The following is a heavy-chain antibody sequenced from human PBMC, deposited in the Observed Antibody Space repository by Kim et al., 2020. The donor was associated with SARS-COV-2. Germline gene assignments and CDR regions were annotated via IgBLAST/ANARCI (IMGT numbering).Heavy chain of an antibody. D-gene: IGHD3-10*01. CDR3: ARDSPMATFDY. J-gene: IGHJ4*02. CDR2: T. V-gene: IGHV4-4*07. Sequence: TTSNPSRKMRVTRSVDASKNQFSRKPSSVTAADTAVYYCARDSPMATFDYWGQGTLVTVSS.